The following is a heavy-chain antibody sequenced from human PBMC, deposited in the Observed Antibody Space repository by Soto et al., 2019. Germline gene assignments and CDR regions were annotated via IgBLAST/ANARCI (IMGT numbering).Heavy chain of an antibody. CDR3: GRGRSGQIGGCY. CDR2: IGPGSGGS. V-gene: IGHV1-2*05. J-gene: IGHJ4*02. Sequence: ASVKVSCKASGYTFTGHYIHWVRQAPEQGPEWIGGIGPGSGGSRYAQKIRGRDCMTRGMTITTDYIECSNLSPDDTVVDCGGRGRSGQIGGCYWDQGSPVTVAS. D-gene: IGHD5-12*01. CDR1: GYTFTGHY.